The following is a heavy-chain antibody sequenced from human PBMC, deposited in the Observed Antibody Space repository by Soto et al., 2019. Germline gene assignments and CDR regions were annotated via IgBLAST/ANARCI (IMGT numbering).Heavy chain of an antibody. CDR2: IKQDGSEK. V-gene: IGHV3-7*03. CDR3: ARYSGYDYVDAFDI. D-gene: IGHD5-12*01. J-gene: IGHJ3*02. Sequence: GGSLRLSCAASGFTFSSYWMSWVRQAPGKGLEWVANIKQDGSEKYYVDSVKGRFTISRDNAKNSLYLQMNSLRAEDTAVYYCARYSGYDYVDAFDIWGKGTMVTVSS. CDR1: GFTFSSYW.